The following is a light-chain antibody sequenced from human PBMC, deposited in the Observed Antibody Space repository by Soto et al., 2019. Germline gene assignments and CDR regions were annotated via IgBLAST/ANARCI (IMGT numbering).Light chain of an antibody. CDR1: SSNIGRNT. J-gene: IGLJ2*01. CDR3: AAWDDSLNGVV. CDR2: SND. Sequence: QSVVTQPPSASGTPGQRVTIACSGSSSNIGRNTVHWYQQLPGTTLKLLIYSNDQRPSGVPDRFSGSKSGSSASLAISGLQSEDEADYYCAAWDDSLNGVVFGGGTKLTVL. V-gene: IGLV1-44*01.